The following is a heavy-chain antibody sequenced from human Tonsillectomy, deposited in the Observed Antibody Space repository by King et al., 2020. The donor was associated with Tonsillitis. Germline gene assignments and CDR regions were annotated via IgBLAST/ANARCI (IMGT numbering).Heavy chain of an antibody. D-gene: IGHD3-22*01. Sequence: VQLVESGGGLVKPGGSLRLSCAASGFTFSSYSMNWVRQAPGKGLEWVSSIRSSTSYIYYAAPVKGRSTISRDNAKNSLYLQMDSLRAEDTAVYYCARDLRGYYDSTAYYYFDYWGQGTLVTVSS. V-gene: IGHV3-21*01. CDR2: IRSSTSYI. J-gene: IGHJ4*02. CDR3: ARDLRGYYDSTAYYYFDY. CDR1: GFTFSSYS.